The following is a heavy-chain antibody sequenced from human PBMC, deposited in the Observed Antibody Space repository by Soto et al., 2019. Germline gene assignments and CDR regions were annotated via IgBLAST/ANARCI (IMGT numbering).Heavy chain of an antibody. CDR1: GFTFSRYA. CDR2: ISYAGSNK. J-gene: IGHJ2*01. CDR3: ARSLWRVAYNWGYFDL. Sequence: QVQLVESGGGVVQPGRSLRLSCAASGFTFSRYAMHWVRQAPGKGLEWVAVISYAGSNKYYADSVKGRFTISRDNSKNKLERQMDSLRGEDTAVYYCARSLWRVAYNWGYFDLWGRGTLVTVSS. V-gene: IGHV3-30-3*01. D-gene: IGHD1-1*01.